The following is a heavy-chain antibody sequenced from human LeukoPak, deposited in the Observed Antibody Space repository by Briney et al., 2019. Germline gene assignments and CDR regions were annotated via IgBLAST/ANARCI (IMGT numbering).Heavy chain of an antibody. Sequence: QPGGSLRLSCVASGFTFSNYAMSWVRQAPGKGLEWVSGIVNSGGSTYYADSVRGRLTISRDNSKKTVHLQMSSLRGDDTAIYYCAKDRAGYSYGMFDSWGQGTLVTVSS. D-gene: IGHD5-18*01. V-gene: IGHV3-23*01. CDR1: GFTFSNYA. CDR2: IVNSGGST. CDR3: AKDRAGYSYGMFDS. J-gene: IGHJ4*02.